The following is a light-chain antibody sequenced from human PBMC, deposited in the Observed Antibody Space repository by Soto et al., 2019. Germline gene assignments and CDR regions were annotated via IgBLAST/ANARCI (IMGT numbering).Light chain of an antibody. V-gene: IGKV1-5*01. CDR1: QSISHL. CDR3: RQYTSYSRA. J-gene: IGKJ1*01. Sequence: DIQMTQSPSTLSASVGDRVTITCRASQSISHLLAWYQQKPGKVPKLLIYDASNLGSGVPSRFSGSGSGTDFTLTISGLQPDDFTTYYCRQYTSYSRAFGQGTKVDLK. CDR2: DAS.